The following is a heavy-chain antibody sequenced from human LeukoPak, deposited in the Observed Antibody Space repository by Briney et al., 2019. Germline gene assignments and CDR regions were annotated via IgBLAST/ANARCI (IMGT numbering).Heavy chain of an antibody. Sequence: SVKVSCKASGGTFSSYAISWVRQAPGQGLEWMGRIIPILGIANYAQKFQGRVTITADKSTSTAYMELSSLRPEDTAVYYCARDTPYYGSGSFLARPADYWGQGTLVTVSS. CDR3: ARDTPYYGSGSFLARPADY. CDR1: GGTFSSYA. V-gene: IGHV1-69*04. D-gene: IGHD3-10*01. J-gene: IGHJ4*02. CDR2: IIPILGIA.